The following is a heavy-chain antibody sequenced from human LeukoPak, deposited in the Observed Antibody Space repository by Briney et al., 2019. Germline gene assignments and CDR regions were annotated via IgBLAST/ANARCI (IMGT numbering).Heavy chain of an antibody. CDR1: GFTFSSYA. Sequence: PGGSLRLSCAASGFTFSSYAMSWVRQTPGKGLEWVSAISGSGGSTYYADSVKGRLTISRDNSKNTLFLQMNSLRAEDTAFYYCASSLLTRGRGPSDYWGQGTLVTVSS. CDR3: ASSLLTRGRGPSDY. V-gene: IGHV3-23*01. D-gene: IGHD3-16*01. J-gene: IGHJ4*02. CDR2: ISGSGGST.